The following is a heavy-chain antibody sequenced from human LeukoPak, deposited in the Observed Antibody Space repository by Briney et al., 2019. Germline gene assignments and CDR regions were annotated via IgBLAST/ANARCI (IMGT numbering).Heavy chain of an antibody. D-gene: IGHD3-10*01. CDR3: ARDPYGSGSYPFDY. CDR2: ISYDGSNK. Sequence: GGSLRLSCAASGFTFSSYAMHWVRQAPGKGLEWVAVISYDGSNKYYADSVKGRFTISRDNSKNTLYLQMNSLRAEDTAVYYCARDPYGSGSYPFDYWGQGTLVTVSS. J-gene: IGHJ4*02. V-gene: IGHV3-30-3*01. CDR1: GFTFSSYA.